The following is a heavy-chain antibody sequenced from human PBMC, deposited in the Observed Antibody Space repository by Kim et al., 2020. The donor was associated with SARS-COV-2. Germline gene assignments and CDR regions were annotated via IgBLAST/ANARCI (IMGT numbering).Heavy chain of an antibody. D-gene: IGHD6-19*01. Sequence: SETLSLTCTVSGGSISNSTYYWGWLRQPPGKGLEWIGSFSYSGRTYYNPSLKSRVTISADTSKSHLSLQLSSVTAADTAVFYCARSYGVVVAAFFDYLG. J-gene: IGHJ4*01. CDR3: ARSYGVVVAAFFDY. CDR2: FSYSGRT. CDR1: GGSISNSTYY. V-gene: IGHV4-39*02.